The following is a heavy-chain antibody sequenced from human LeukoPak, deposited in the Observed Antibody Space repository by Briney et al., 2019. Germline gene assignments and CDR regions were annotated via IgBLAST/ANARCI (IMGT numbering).Heavy chain of an antibody. Sequence: SETLSLTCTVSGGSISSYYWSWIRQPLGKGLEWIGYIYYSGSTNYNPSLKSRVTISVDTSKNQFSLKLSSVTAADTAVYYCASGGPAASNWFDPWGQGTLVTVSS. J-gene: IGHJ5*02. V-gene: IGHV4-59*01. D-gene: IGHD2-2*01. CDR2: IYYSGST. CDR1: GGSISSYY. CDR3: ASGGPAASNWFDP.